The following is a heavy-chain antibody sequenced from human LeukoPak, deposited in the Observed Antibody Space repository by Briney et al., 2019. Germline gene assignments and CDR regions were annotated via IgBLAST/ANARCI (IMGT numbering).Heavy chain of an antibody. V-gene: IGHV3-15*01. CDR1: GFTFSNAW. CDR3: TTERLLRYFDY. D-gene: IGHD3-9*01. Sequence: PGGSLRLSCAASGFTFSNAWMSWVRQAPGKGLEWVSRIKSKTDGGTTDYAAPVKGRFTISRDDSKNTLYLQMNSLKTEDTAVYYCTTERLLRYFDYWGQGTLVTVSS. J-gene: IGHJ4*02. CDR2: IKSKTDGGTT.